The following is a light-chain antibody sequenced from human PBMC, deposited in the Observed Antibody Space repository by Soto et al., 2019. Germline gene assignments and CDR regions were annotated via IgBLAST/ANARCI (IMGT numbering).Light chain of an antibody. Sequence: EIVLAQSPGTLSLSPGERATLSCRASQSVSNTYLAWYQQKPGQAPRLLIYGVSTRATGVPARFSGSGSGTEFTLTISNLQSEDFAVYYCQQYNDWPPLTFGGGTKVAIK. CDR2: GVS. V-gene: IGKV3-15*01. CDR3: QQYNDWPPLT. CDR1: QSVSNTY. J-gene: IGKJ4*01.